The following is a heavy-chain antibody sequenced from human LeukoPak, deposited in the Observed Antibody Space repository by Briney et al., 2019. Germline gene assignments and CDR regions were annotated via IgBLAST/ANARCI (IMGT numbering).Heavy chain of an antibody. CDR3: AKDSGYSYGTFDY. CDR2: IYAGGRS. J-gene: IGHJ4*02. CDR1: NVSISSGSHY. V-gene: IGHV4-61*02. D-gene: IGHD5-18*01. Sequence: KPSETLSLTCTVSNVSISSGSHYWNWIRQPAGKGLEWIGRIYAGGRSNYNPSLRSRVTISVDTSKNQFSLRLSSVTATDTALYYCAKDSGYSYGTFDYWGQGTLVTVSS.